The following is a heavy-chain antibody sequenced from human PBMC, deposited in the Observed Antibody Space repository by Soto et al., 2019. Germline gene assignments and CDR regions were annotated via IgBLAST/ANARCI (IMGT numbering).Heavy chain of an antibody. D-gene: IGHD3-16*01. Sequence: ASVTVSCKASGYTFTCYYMHWVRQAPGQGLEWMGWINPNSGGTNYAQKFQGWVTMTRDTSISTAYMELSRLRSDDMAVYYCARDLASAFDIWGQGTMVTVSS. J-gene: IGHJ3*02. CDR1: GYTFTCYY. CDR3: ARDLASAFDI. V-gene: IGHV1-2*04. CDR2: INPNSGGT.